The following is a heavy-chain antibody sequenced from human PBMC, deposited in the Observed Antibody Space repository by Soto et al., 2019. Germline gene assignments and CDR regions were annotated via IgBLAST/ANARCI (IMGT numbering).Heavy chain of an antibody. Sequence: GGSLRLSCAASGFTFSSYAMSWVRQAPGKGLEWVSAISGSGGSTYYADSVKGRFTISRDNSKNTLYLQMNSLRAEDTAVYYCASLGTYYYDSSDRYYFDYWGQGTLVTVSS. D-gene: IGHD3-22*01. CDR2: ISGSGGST. CDR3: ASLGTYYYDSSDRYYFDY. V-gene: IGHV3-23*01. J-gene: IGHJ4*02. CDR1: GFTFSSYA.